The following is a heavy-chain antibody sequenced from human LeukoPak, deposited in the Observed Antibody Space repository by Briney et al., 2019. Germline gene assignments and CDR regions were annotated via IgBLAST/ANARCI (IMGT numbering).Heavy chain of an antibody. V-gene: IGHV3-23*01. CDR1: GFSFRSYA. CDR2: IRSSGAST. Sequence: GGSLRLSCAASGFSFRSYAMSWVRQAPGKGLEWVSDIRSSGASTYYAESVKGRFTISRDNSKNTLYLQMNSLRAEDTAVYYCARDRGSYYFYWGQGTLVTVSS. D-gene: IGHD1-26*01. J-gene: IGHJ4*02. CDR3: ARDRGSYYFY.